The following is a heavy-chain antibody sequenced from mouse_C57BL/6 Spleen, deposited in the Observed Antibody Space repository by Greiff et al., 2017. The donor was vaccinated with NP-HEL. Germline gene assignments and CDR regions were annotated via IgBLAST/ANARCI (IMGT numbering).Heavy chain of an antibody. CDR3: ARNSMITRYYAMDY. Sequence: VMLVESGPGLVAPSQSLSITCTVSGFSLTSYAISWVRQPPGKGLEWLGVIWTGGGTNYNSALKSRLSISKDNSKSQVFLKMNSLQTDDTARYYCARNSMITRYYAMDYWGQGTSVTVSS. D-gene: IGHD2-4*01. V-gene: IGHV2-9-1*01. CDR2: IWTGGGT. CDR1: GFSLTSYA. J-gene: IGHJ4*01.